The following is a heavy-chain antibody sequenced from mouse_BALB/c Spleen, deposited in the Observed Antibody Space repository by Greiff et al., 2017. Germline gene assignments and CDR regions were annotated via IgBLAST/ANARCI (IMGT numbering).Heavy chain of an antibody. Sequence: QVQLQQPGAELVKPGASGKLSCKASGYTFTSYWMHWVKQRPGQGLEWIGEINPSNGRTNYTEKFKSKATLTVDNSSSTAYMQLSSLTSEDSAVYSCARRRDGWDEAGMGYWGQGTLVTVSA. V-gene: IGHV1S81*02. CDR2: INPSNGRT. D-gene: IGHD2-10*02. CDR1: GYTFTSYW. J-gene: IGHJ3*01. CDR3: ARRRDGWDEAGMGY.